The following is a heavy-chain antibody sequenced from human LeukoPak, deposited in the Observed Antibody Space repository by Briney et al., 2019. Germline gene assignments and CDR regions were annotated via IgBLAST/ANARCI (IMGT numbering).Heavy chain of an antibody. CDR1: GFTFSSYA. Sequence: PGGSLRLSCAASGFTFSSYAMSWGRQAPGKGLEWVAAISGSGGSTYYADSVKGRFTISRDNSKNPLYLQMNSLRAEDTAVYYCAKGPWFGELLTYYFDYWGQGALVTVSS. D-gene: IGHD3-10*01. V-gene: IGHV3-23*01. J-gene: IGHJ4*02. CDR2: ISGSGGST. CDR3: AKGPWFGELLTYYFDY.